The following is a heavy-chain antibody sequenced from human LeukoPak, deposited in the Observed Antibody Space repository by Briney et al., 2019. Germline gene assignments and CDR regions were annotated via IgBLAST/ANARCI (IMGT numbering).Heavy chain of an antibody. Sequence: PSETLSLTCTVSGGSLSDYYWTWIRQPAGKGLEYIGRIYTSGRTNYNPSLKSRVTISVDTSKNQFSLKLSSVTAADTAVYYCARGAYYDILTGYYSQEYYYYMDVWGKGTTVTFSS. D-gene: IGHD3-9*01. J-gene: IGHJ6*03. CDR2: IYTSGRT. CDR3: ARGAYYDILTGYYSQEYYYYMDV. CDR1: GGSLSDYY. V-gene: IGHV4-4*07.